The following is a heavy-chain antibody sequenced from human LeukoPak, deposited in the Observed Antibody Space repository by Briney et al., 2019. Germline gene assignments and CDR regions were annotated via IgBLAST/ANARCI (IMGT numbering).Heavy chain of an antibody. J-gene: IGHJ4*02. D-gene: IGHD6-13*01. Sequence: GGSLRLSCTASGFTFGDYAMSWFRQAPGKGLEWVSYISSSGSTIYYADSVKGRFTISRDNAKNSLYLQMNSLRAEDTAVYYCASGIAAAAFYYWGQGTLVTVSS. V-gene: IGHV3-11*04. CDR2: ISSSGSTI. CDR3: ASGIAAAAFYY. CDR1: GFTFGDYA.